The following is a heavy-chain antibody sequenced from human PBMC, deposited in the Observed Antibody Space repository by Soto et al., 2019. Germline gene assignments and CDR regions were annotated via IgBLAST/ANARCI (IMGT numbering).Heavy chain of an antibody. Sequence: QVQLQESGPGRVKPSETLSLTCSVSGGSITDYSWNWIRQSAGKGLEWIGRISATGKNQDNPSLQSRVTTSLDTSKNQFSLKLTSVTAADTAVYYCAWESGENWSYEAYWGQGTLVTVSS. CDR2: ISATGKN. D-gene: IGHD1-7*01. J-gene: IGHJ4*02. CDR1: GGSITDYS. V-gene: IGHV4-4*07. CDR3: AWESGENWSYEAY.